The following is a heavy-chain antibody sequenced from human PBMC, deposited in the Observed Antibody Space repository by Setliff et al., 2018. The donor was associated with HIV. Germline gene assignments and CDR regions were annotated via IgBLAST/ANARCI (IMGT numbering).Heavy chain of an antibody. J-gene: IGHJ6*03. CDR1: GGSISSNNYF. Sequence: PSETLSLTCTVSGGSISSNNYFWSWIRQPAGKGLEWIGHIYPSGSTNYNPSLKSRATISVDTSENQFSLKLTSVTAADTAMYFCARDATSEGYMDVWGKGTTVTVSS. CDR2: IYPSGST. CDR3: ARDATSEGYMDV. V-gene: IGHV4-61*09.